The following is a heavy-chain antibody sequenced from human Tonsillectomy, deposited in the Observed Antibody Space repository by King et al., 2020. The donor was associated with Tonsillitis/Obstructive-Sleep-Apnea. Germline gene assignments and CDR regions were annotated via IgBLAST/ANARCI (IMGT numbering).Heavy chain of an antibody. CDR2: IYPGDSYT. Sequence: QLVQSGAEVRKPGESLKISCKGSGYSFTSYWIAWVRQMPGEGLEWMGFIYPGDSYTIYSPSFQGQVTIPADKSISTAYLQWSSLKASDTAMYYCARPYYYGLAYYMDVWGKGTTVTVSS. D-gene: IGHD3-10*01. CDR3: ARPYYYGLAYYMDV. V-gene: IGHV5-51*01. CDR1: GYSFTSYW. J-gene: IGHJ6*03.